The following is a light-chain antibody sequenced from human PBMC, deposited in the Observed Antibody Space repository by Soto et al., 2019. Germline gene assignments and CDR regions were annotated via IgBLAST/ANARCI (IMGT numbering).Light chain of an antibody. V-gene: IGKV3-20*01. Sequence: EIVLTQSPGTLSLSPGERATLSCRASQSVSSSYLAWYQQKPGQAPRLLIYGAYSRATGIPDRFSGSGSGTDFTITISRLEPEDFTVYYCQQYGSSQSFGQGTKVEIK. CDR2: GAY. CDR1: QSVSSSY. J-gene: IGKJ1*01. CDR3: QQYGSSQS.